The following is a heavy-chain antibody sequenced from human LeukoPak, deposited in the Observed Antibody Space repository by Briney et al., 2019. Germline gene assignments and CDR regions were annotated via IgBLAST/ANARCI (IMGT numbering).Heavy chain of an antibody. J-gene: IGHJ4*02. D-gene: IGHD1-26*01. Sequence: SETLSLTCTVSGYSISSGYYWGWIRQSPGKGLEWIGSIYQSGSTYYNPSLKSRVTISVDTSKNQFSLKLSSVTAADTAVYYCAREAPLGGSYSSFDYWGQGTLVTVSS. CDR2: IYQSGST. CDR1: GYSISSGYY. V-gene: IGHV4-38-2*02. CDR3: AREAPLGGSYSSFDY.